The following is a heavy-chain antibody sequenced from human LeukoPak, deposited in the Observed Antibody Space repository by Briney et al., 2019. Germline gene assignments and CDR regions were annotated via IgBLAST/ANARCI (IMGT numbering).Heavy chain of an antibody. Sequence: GSSVKVSCKASGGTFSSYAISWVRQAPGQGLEWMGWINTNTGNPTYARGFTGRFVFSLDTSVSTAYLQISSLKAEDTAVYYCARSIGAAGYMDVWGKGTTVTVSS. CDR2: INTNTGNP. J-gene: IGHJ6*03. CDR3: ARSIGAAGYMDV. D-gene: IGHD6-13*01. V-gene: IGHV7-4-1*02. CDR1: GGTFSSYA.